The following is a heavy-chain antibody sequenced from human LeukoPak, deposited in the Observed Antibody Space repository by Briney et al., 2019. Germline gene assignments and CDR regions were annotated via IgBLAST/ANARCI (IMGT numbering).Heavy chain of an antibody. D-gene: IGHD6-19*01. J-gene: IGHJ4*02. Sequence: ASVKVSCKASGGTFSSYAISWVRQAPGQGLEWMGWINPKNGKTNYEQKVQGRITMTTDTSTSTAYMELRSLTSEDTAVYYCARFAVHRRLTVAGQFGLDYWGQGTLVTVSS. CDR3: ARFAVHRRLTVAGQFGLDY. CDR2: INPKNGKT. V-gene: IGHV1-18*01. CDR1: GGTFSSYA.